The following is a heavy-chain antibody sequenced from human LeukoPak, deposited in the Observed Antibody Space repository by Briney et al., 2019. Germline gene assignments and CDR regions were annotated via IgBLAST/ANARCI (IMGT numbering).Heavy chain of an antibody. J-gene: IGHJ4*02. V-gene: IGHV4-61*01. D-gene: IGHD6-6*01. CDR2: IYYSGST. Sequence: SETLSLTCTVSGGSVSSGSYYWSWIRQPPGKGLEWIGYIYYSGSTNYNPSLKSRVTISVDTSKNQFSLKLSSVTAADTAVYYCASSGSSSPFDYWGQGTLVTVSS. CDR3: ASSGSSSPFDY. CDR1: GGSVSSGSYY.